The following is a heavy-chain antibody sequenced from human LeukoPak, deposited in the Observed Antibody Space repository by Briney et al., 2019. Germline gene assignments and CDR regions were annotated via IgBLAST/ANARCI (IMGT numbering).Heavy chain of an antibody. V-gene: IGHV4-61*02. Sequence: PSETLSLTCTVPGGSISSGSYYWNWIRQPAGKGLEWVGRIYTSGTTDYNPSLKSRVTISVDTSKNQFSLKLSSVTAADTAVYYCARWGDLYWYFDLWGRGILVTVSS. J-gene: IGHJ2*01. CDR2: IYTSGTT. CDR1: GGSISSGSYY. CDR3: ARWGDLYWYFDL. D-gene: IGHD2-21*02.